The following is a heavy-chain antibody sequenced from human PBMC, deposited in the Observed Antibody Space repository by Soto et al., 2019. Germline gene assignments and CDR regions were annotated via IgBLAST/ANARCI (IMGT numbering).Heavy chain of an antibody. J-gene: IGHJ6*02. Sequence: PGGSLRLSCAASGFTFSSYSMNWVRQAPGKGLEWVSSISSSSSYIYYADSVKGRFTISRDNAKNSLYLQMNSLRAEDTAVYYCARGNRDYYYRMDVWGQGTTVTVSS. CDR1: GFTFSSYS. CDR2: ISSSSSYI. CDR3: ARGNRDYYYRMDV. V-gene: IGHV3-21*01.